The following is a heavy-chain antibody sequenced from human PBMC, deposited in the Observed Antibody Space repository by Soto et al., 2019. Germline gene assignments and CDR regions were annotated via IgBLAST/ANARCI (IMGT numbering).Heavy chain of an antibody. CDR2: IIPIFGTA. D-gene: IGHD1-26*01. CDR1: GGTFSSYA. J-gene: IGHJ6*02. V-gene: IGHV1-69*13. Sequence: ASVKVSCKASGGTFSSYAISWVRQAPGQGLEWMGGIIPIFGTANYAQKFQGRVTITADESMSTAYMELSSLRSEDTAVYYCARGAVGATTADYYYGMDVWGQGTTVTVSS. CDR3: ARGAVGATTADYYYGMDV.